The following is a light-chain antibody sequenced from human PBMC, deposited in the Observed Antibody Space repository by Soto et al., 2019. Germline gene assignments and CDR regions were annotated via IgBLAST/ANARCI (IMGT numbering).Light chain of an antibody. CDR3: QSYDSSLSEV. V-gene: IGLV1-40*01. CDR1: SSNIGAGYD. J-gene: IGLJ1*01. Sequence: VLTQPPSVSGAPGQRVTISCTGSSSNIGAGYDVHWYQQLPGTAPKLLIYGNSNRPSGVPVRFSGSKSGTSASLAITGLQAEDEADYYCQSYDSSLSEVFGTGTKVTVL. CDR2: GNS.